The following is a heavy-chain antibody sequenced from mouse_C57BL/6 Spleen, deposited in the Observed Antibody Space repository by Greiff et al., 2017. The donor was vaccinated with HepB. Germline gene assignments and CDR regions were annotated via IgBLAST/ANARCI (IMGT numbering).Heavy chain of an antibody. Sequence: VKLQQPGTELVQPGASVKLSCKASGYTFTSYWMHWVKQRPGQGLEWIGNINPSNGGTNYNEKFKSKATLTVDKSSSTAYMQLSSLTSEDSAVYYCARETMVFPFDYWGQGTTLTVSS. CDR1: GYTFTSYW. V-gene: IGHV1-53*01. D-gene: IGHD2-2*01. CDR3: ARETMVFPFDY. J-gene: IGHJ2*01. CDR2: INPSNGGT.